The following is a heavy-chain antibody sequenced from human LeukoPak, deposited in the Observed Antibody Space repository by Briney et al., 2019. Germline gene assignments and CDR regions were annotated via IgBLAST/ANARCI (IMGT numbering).Heavy chain of an antibody. D-gene: IGHD3-16*01. CDR1: GFIVSGNY. J-gene: IGHJ6*02. V-gene: IGHV3-53*01. Sequence: GGSLRLSCAASGFIVSGNYMNWVRQAPGKGLEWVSVIYSGGETYYADSVRGRFTISRDNSKSTLYLQMNRLSADDTAVYYCARGMTIIIGGVYYYYGLDLWGQGTTVTVSS. CDR2: IYSGGET. CDR3: ARGMTIIIGGVYYYYGLDL.